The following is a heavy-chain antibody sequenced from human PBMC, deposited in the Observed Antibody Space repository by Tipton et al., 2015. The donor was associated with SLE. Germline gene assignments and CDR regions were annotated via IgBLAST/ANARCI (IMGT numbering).Heavy chain of an antibody. J-gene: IGHJ2*01. CDR1: GYSIFDGYY. CDR2: IYHSGDT. V-gene: IGHV4-38-2*02. Sequence: TLSLTCTVSGYSIFDGYYWGWIRQPPGKGPEWIGTIYHSGDTYYNPSLKSRVTLTVDTSKNQFSLSLNSVTAADTAVYYCARGRWYFDLWGRGTLVTVSS. CDR3: ARGRWYFDL.